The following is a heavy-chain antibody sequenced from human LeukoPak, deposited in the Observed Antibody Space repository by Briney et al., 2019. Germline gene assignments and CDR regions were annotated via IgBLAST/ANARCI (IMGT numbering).Heavy chain of an antibody. CDR3: ARDFGPRLYAFDV. Sequence: GGSLRLSCAASGFMFSDYSMNWVRQAPGKGLEWISYVGISSGNTKYADSVKGRFTISRGDAKNSLYLQMNSLRAEDTAVYFCARDFGPRLYAFDVWGQGTMITVSS. V-gene: IGHV3-48*04. CDR1: GFMFSDYS. CDR2: VGISSGNT. D-gene: IGHD3-16*01. J-gene: IGHJ3*01.